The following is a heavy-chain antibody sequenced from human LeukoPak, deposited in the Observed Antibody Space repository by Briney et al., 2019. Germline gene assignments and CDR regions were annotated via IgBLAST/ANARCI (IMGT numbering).Heavy chain of an antibody. CDR2: ISPTGSTT. J-gene: IGHJ4*02. CDR3: ARGPNSNWSGLDF. V-gene: IGHV3-74*01. Sequence: GGSLRLSCAASGFTFSSSAMSWVRQAPGKGLVWVSRISPTGSTTSYADSVKGRFTVSRDNAKNTLYLQVNNLRAEDTAVYYCARGPNSNWSGLDFWGQGTLLTVSS. CDR1: GFTFSSSA. D-gene: IGHD6-6*01.